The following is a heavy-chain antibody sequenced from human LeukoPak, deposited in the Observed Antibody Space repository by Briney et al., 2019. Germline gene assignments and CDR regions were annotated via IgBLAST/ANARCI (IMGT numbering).Heavy chain of an antibody. CDR2: ISGSGGST. CDR1: GFTFSSYA. CDR3: AKGGPYDYGDYQRYPFDY. J-gene: IGHJ4*02. D-gene: IGHD4-17*01. Sequence: GGSLRLSCAASGFTFSSYAMSWVRQAPGKGLEWVSAISGSGGSTYYADSVKGRFTISRDNFKNTLYLQMNSLRAEDTAVYYCAKGGPYDYGDYQRYPFDYWGQGTLVTVSS. V-gene: IGHV3-23*01.